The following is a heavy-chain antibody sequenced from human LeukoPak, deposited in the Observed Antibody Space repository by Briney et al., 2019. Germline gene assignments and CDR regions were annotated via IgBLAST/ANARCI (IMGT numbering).Heavy chain of an antibody. CDR1: GDSISSRDYY. Sequence: SETLSLTCTLSGDSISSRDYYWGWIRQPPGNRLGWIGTISYSGSTYYNPSLQSRVTISVDTSKNQFSLELSSVTAADTAVYYCARGSRRLADFHYWGQGTLVTVSS. J-gene: IGHJ4*02. D-gene: IGHD1-26*01. V-gene: IGHV4-39*01. CDR3: ARGSRRLADFHY. CDR2: ISYSGST.